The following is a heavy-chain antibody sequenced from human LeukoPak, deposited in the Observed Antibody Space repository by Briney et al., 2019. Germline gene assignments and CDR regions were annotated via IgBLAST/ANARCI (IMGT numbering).Heavy chain of an antibody. Sequence: LEWVAVIWYDGSNKYYADSVKGRFTISRDNSKNTLYLQMNSLRAEDTAVYYCARGAYYFDYWGQGTLATVSS. CDR2: IWYDGSNK. J-gene: IGHJ4*02. CDR3: ARGAYYFDY. V-gene: IGHV3-33*01.